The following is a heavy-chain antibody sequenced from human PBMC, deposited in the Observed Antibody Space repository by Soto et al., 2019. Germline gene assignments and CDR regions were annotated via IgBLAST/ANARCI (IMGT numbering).Heavy chain of an antibody. Sequence: EVQLVESGGGLVQPGRSLRLSCAASGFTFDDYTMHWVRQAPGKGLEWVSGISWNSGSIGYADSVKGRFTISRDNAKNSLYLQMNSLRAEDTAVYYCARDDGGSWLWGQGTLVTVSS. CDR3: ARDDGGSWL. D-gene: IGHD2-15*01. J-gene: IGHJ4*02. CDR2: ISWNSGSI. CDR1: GFTFDDYT. V-gene: IGHV3-9*01.